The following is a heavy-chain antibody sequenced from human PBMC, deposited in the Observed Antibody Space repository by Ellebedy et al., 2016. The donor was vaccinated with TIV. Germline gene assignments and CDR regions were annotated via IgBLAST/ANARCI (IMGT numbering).Heavy chain of an antibody. V-gene: IGHV1-2*02. CDR1: GYIFTGYY. CDR3: ARGRYGSGSHAFDV. CDR2: INPNTGGT. D-gene: IGHD3-10*01. J-gene: IGHJ3*01. Sequence: ASVKVSCXASGYIFTGYYMYWVRQAPGQGLEWMGWINPNTGGTNYAQNFQGRVTMTRDTSISTAYMELSSLGSDVTAVYYCARGRYGSGSHAFDVWGQGTMVSVSS.